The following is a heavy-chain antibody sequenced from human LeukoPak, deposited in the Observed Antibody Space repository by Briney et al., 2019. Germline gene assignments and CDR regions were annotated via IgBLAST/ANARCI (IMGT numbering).Heavy chain of an antibody. V-gene: IGHV1-46*01. CDR2: INPSGGST. J-gene: IGHJ6*02. D-gene: IGHD6-6*01. CDR3: ARDKSIAANYYYYYGMDV. Sequence: VASVKVSCKASGGTFSSYAISWVRQAPGQGLEWMGIINPSGGSTSYAQKFQGRVTMTRDTSTSTVYMELSSLRSEDTAVYYCARDKSIAANYYYYYGMDVWGQGTTVTVSS. CDR1: GGTFSSYA.